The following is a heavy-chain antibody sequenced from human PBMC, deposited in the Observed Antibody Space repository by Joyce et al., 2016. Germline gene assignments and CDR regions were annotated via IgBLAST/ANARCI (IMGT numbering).Heavy chain of an antibody. CDR3: ARDRRDGYNYNFDY. D-gene: IGHD5-24*01. Sequence: QVQLVQSGAEVKKPGASVKVSCKASGYTFASYGLSWVRQAPGQGLEWMGWISAYNANTNYAQNVQGRVTMTTDTSTSTAYMELRSLRSDDTAVYYCARDRRDGYNYNFDYWGQGTLVTVSS. CDR1: GYTFASYG. V-gene: IGHV1-18*01. J-gene: IGHJ4*02. CDR2: ISAYNANT.